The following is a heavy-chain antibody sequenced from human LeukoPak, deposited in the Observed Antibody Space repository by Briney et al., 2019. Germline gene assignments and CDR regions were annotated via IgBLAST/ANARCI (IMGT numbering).Heavy chain of an antibody. CDR3: ARDGYYYDSSGPYDAFDI. CDR1: GFTFSSYA. D-gene: IGHD3-22*01. V-gene: IGHV3-30*04. Sequence: SGGSLRLSCAASGFTFSSYAMPWVRQAPGKGLEWVAVITYDGSNKYYADSVKGRFTISRDNSKNTLYLQMNSLRAEDTAVYYCARDGYYYDSSGPYDAFDIWGQGTMVTVSS. J-gene: IGHJ3*02. CDR2: ITYDGSNK.